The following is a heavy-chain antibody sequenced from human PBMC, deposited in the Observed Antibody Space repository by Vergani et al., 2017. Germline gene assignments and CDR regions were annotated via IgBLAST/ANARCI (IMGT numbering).Heavy chain of an antibody. D-gene: IGHD3-22*01. CDR3: AGPQGTSAYYYGGLDY. V-gene: IGHV3-23*01. CDR2: ISSDGGST. CDR1: GFTFSTYA. J-gene: IGHJ4*02. Sequence: EVQLLESGGGLVQPGGSPRLSCAASGFTFSTYAMTWVRQAPGKGLEWVSTISSDGGSTYYADSVKGRFTISRDNSKNTLSLQMNSLTAEDTAIYYCAGPQGTSAYYYGGLDYWGQGILVTVSS.